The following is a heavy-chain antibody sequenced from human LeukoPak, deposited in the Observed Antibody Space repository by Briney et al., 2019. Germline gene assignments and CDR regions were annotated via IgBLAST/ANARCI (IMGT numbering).Heavy chain of an antibody. Sequence: GGSLRLSCAASGFTFRTYTMNWVRQAPGKGLEWVSAISGSGGSIYYADSVKGRFTISRDNSKNTLYLQMNSLRAEDTAVYYYATGRTIEVVPAAMPDYWGQGTLVTVSS. V-gene: IGHV3-23*01. J-gene: IGHJ4*02. D-gene: IGHD2-2*01. CDR1: GFTFRTYT. CDR3: ATGRTIEVVPAAMPDY. CDR2: ISGSGGSI.